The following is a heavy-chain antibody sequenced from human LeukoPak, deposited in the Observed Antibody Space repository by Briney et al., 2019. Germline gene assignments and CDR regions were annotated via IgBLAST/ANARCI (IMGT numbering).Heavy chain of an antibody. CDR2: ISSSSSHI. J-gene: IGHJ4*02. CDR1: GFTFSSYS. V-gene: IGHV3-21*01. D-gene: IGHD4-17*01. Sequence: KPGGSLRLSCAASGFTFSSYSMNWVRQAPGKGLEWVSSISSSSSHIYYADSVKGRFTISRDNAKNSLYLQMNSLRAEDTAVYYCARDPTVTPLDYWGQGTLVTVSS. CDR3: ARDPTVTPLDY.